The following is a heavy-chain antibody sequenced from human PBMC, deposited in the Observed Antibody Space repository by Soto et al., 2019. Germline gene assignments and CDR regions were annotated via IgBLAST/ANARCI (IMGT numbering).Heavy chain of an antibody. Sequence: PSETLSLTCTVSGGSISSGGYYWSWIRHHPGKGLEWIGYIYYSGSTYYNPSLKSRVTISVDTSKNQFSLKLSSVTAADTAVYYWARVFLGLQYSFDYWGQGTLVTVSS. J-gene: IGHJ4*02. CDR2: IYYSGST. D-gene: IGHD4-4*01. V-gene: IGHV4-31*03. CDR3: ARVFLGLQYSFDY. CDR1: GGSISSGGYY.